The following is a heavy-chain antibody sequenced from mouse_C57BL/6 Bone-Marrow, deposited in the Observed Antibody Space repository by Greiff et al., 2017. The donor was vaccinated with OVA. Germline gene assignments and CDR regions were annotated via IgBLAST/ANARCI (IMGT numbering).Heavy chain of an antibody. V-gene: IGHV1-76*01. CDR3: ARLWLRLGYFDY. Sequence: QVQLQQSGAELVRPGASVKLSCKASGYTFTDYYINWVKQRPGQGLEWIARIYPGSGNTYYNEKFKGKATLTAEKASSTAYMQLSSLTSEDSAVYLCARLWLRLGYFDYWGQGTTLTVSS. D-gene: IGHD2-2*01. CDR1: GYTFTDYY. CDR2: IYPGSGNT. J-gene: IGHJ2*01.